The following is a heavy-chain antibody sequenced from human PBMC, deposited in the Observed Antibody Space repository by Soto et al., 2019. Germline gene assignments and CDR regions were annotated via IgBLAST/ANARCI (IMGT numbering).Heavy chain of an antibody. V-gene: IGHV4-31*01. CDR1: GGSISSGGYY. D-gene: IGHD2-2*01. Sequence: QVQLQESGPGLVKPSQTLSLTCTVSGGSISSGGYYWSWIRQHPGKGLEWIGYIYYSGSTYYNPSLKGLVPLSDATSQNQSRLKLSSVTAADTAVYYWARDEYADAFDIWGQGTMVTVSS. CDR3: ARDEYADAFDI. CDR2: IYYSGST. J-gene: IGHJ3*02.